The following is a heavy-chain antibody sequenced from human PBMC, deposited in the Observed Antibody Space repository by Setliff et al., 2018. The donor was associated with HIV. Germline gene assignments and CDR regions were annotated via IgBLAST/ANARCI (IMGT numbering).Heavy chain of an antibody. V-gene: IGHV1-2*02. J-gene: IGHJ6*02. CDR1: GYIFIRYY. Sequence: GASVKVSCKTSGYIFIRYYIFWVRQAPGQGLEWMGNINPHTGVTKYAEKFQGRVTMTRDTSINTIYMELSRLRSDDTAVYYCVRDLRDGFEEWFSTLDDGMDVWGQGTTVTVSS. CDR3: VRDLRDGFEEWFSTLDDGMDV. D-gene: IGHD3-3*01. CDR2: INPHTGVT.